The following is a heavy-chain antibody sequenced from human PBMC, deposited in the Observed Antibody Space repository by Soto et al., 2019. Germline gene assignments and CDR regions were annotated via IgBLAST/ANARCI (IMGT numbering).Heavy chain of an antibody. CDR1: GETFTRYY. CDR3: ARGRPMNTVTTHFDY. Sequence: GVPAEVSCEASGETFTRYYMHSSCQAPGQGLEWMGWINPNSGGTNYAQKFQGWVTMTRDTSISTAYMELSRLRSDDTAVYYCARGRPMNTVTTHFDYWGQGTLVTLSS. D-gene: IGHD4-4*01. J-gene: IGHJ4*02. V-gene: IGHV1-2*04. CDR2: INPNSGGT.